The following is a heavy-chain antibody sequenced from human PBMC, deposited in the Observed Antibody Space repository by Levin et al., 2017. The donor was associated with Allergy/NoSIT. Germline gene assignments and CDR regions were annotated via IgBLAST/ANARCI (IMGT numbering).Heavy chain of an antibody. J-gene: IGHJ4*02. Sequence: SCAASGFTFSSYAMHWVRQAPGKGLEWVAVISYDGSNKYYADSVKGRFTISRDNSKNTLYLQMNSLRAEDTAVYYCARGDKERPLDYWGQGTLVTVSS. CDR2: ISYDGSNK. D-gene: IGHD2-21*02. CDR1: GFTFSSYA. V-gene: IGHV3-30*04. CDR3: ARGDKERPLDY.